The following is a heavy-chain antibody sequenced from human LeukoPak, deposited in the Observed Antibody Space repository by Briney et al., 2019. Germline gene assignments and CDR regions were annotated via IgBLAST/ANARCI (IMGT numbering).Heavy chain of an antibody. J-gene: IGHJ4*02. V-gene: IGHV6-1*01. CDR1: GDSVSSNSAA. CDR3: ARNATPDGYIFVC. CDR2: TYYRYKWVY. D-gene: IGHD5-24*01. Sequence: SQTLSLTCAISGDSVSSNSAAWNWLAQFPSRGLEGKERTYYRYKWVYVYAVSVKSRMTINSDTSKNLFSLQLNSVTPEDTAVYYCARNATPDGYIFVCWGQGALVTVSS.